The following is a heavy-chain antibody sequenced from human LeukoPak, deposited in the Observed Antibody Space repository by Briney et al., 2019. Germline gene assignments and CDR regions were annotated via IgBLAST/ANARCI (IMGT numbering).Heavy chain of an antibody. CDR3: ARDGQQLVVDY. D-gene: IGHD6-13*01. V-gene: IGHV3-74*01. Sequence: GGSLRLSCAASGFTFSSYWMHWVRQTPGKGLVWVSRINIDGSSTSYADSVKGRFTISRDNAKNSLYLQMNSPRAEDTAVYYCARDGQQLVVDYWGQGTLVTVSS. CDR2: INIDGSST. J-gene: IGHJ4*02. CDR1: GFTFSSYW.